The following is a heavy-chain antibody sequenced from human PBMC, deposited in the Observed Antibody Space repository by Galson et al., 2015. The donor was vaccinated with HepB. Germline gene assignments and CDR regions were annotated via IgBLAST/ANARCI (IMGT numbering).Heavy chain of an antibody. CDR3: AREQNSGSYWGAFDI. D-gene: IGHD1-26*01. V-gene: IGHV3-33*08. CDR1: GFTFSSYG. J-gene: IGHJ3*02. Sequence: SLRLSCAASGFTFSSYGMHWVRQAPGKGLEWVAVIWYDGSNKYYADSVKGRFTISRDNSKNTLYLQMNSLRAEDTAVYYCAREQNSGSYWGAFDIWGQGTMVTVSS. CDR2: IWYDGSNK.